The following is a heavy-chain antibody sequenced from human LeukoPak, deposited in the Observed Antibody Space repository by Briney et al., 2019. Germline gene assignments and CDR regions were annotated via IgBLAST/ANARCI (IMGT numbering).Heavy chain of an antibody. CDR2: IYYSGST. CDR1: Y. CDR3: ARVTGYMIEDYFDY. D-gene: IGHD3-22*01. J-gene: IGHJ4*02. Sequence: SETLSLTCTDYWSWIRQPPGKGLEWIGNIYYSGSTNYNPSLKSRVTISVDTSKNQFSLKLSSVTAADTAVYYCARVTGYMIEDYFDYWGQGTLVTVSS. V-gene: IGHV4-59*01.